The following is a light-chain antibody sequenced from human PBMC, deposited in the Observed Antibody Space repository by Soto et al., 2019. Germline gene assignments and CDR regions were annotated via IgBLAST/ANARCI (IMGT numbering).Light chain of an antibody. J-gene: IGLJ1*01. CDR2: EVS. CDR3: TSYTSSTTLDV. Sequence: QSALTQPASVTGSPGQSITISCTGTSSDVGGYNYVSWYQQHTGKAPKLMIYEVSNRPSGVSNRFSGSKSGHTASLTISGLQSEDEADYFCTSYTSSTTLDVFGTGTKVTVL. CDR1: SSDVGGYNY. V-gene: IGLV2-14*01.